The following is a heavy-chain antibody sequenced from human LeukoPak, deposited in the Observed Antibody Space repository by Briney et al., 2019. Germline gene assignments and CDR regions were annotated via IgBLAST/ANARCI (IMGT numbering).Heavy chain of an antibody. V-gene: IGHV2-70*11. CDR2: IDWDDDK. D-gene: IGHD6-19*01. J-gene: IGHJ4*02. CDR1: GFSLSTSGMC. CDR3: ARINPQSSSGWSPYYFDY. Sequence: SGPALVKPTQTLTLTCTFSGFSLSTSGMCVSWIRQPPGKALEWLARIDWDDDKYYSTSLKTRLTISKDTSKNQVVLTMTNMDPVDTATYYCARINPQSSSGWSPYYFDYWGQGTLVTVSS.